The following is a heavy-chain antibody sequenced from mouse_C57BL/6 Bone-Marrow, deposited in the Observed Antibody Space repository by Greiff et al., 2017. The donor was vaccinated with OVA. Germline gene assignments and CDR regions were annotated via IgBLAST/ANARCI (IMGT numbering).Heavy chain of an antibody. D-gene: IGHD1-1*01. CDR1: GYAFTNYL. CDR3: AREKDYYGSSYVGTYFDV. V-gene: IGHV1-54*01. Sequence: VQLQQSGAELVRPGTSVKVSCKASGYAFTNYLIEWVKQRPGQGLEWIGVINPGSGGTNYNEQFKGKATLTADKSSRTAYLQLSCLTSEDSAVYFCAREKDYYGSSYVGTYFDVWGTGTTVTVSS. CDR2: INPGSGGT. J-gene: IGHJ1*03.